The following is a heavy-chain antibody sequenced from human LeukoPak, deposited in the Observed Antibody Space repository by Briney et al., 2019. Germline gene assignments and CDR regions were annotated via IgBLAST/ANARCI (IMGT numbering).Heavy chain of an antibody. J-gene: IGHJ4*02. V-gene: IGHV4-59*01. CDR1: GGSISSYY. CDR3: ARVTGYRIEDYSDY. Sequence: SETLPLTCTVSGGSISSYYWSWIRQPPGKGLEWIGYIYYSGSTNYNPSLKSRVTISVETSKNEFSLKLRSVTAADTAVYYCARVTGYRIEDYSDYWGQGTLVTVSS. CDR2: IYYSGST. D-gene: IGHD6-13*01.